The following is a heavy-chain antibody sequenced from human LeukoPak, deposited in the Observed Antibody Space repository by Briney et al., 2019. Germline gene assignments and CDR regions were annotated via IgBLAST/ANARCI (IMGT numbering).Heavy chain of an antibody. CDR1: GFTFSSYG. J-gene: IGHJ5*02. CDR3: AYCSSTSCYS. D-gene: IGHD2-2*01. V-gene: IGHV3-30*19. Sequence: GSLRLSCAASGFTFSSYGMHWVRQAPGKGLEWVAVISYDGSSKYYADSVKGRFTISRDNSKNTLYLQMNSLRAEDTALYYCAYCSSTSCYSWGQGTLVTVSS. CDR2: ISYDGSSK.